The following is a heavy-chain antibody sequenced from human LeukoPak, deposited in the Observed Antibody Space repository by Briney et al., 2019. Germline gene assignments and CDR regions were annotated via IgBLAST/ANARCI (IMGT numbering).Heavy chain of an antibody. CDR1: GFTFSHHG. Sequence: GGSLRLSCAASGFTFSHHGMHWVHQAPGKGLEWVANIKQDGSEKYYVDSVKGRFTISRDNAKNSLYLQMNSLRAEDTAVYYCARDPSDSIAAASYYMDVWGKGTTVTISS. D-gene: IGHD6-13*01. CDR3: ARDPSDSIAAASYYMDV. V-gene: IGHV3-7*01. J-gene: IGHJ6*03. CDR2: IKQDGSEK.